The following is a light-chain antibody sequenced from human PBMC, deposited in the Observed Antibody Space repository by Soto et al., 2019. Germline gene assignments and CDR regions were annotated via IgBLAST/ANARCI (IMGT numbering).Light chain of an antibody. Sequence: DIQVTQSPSSLSASVGDRVTITCRASQDIRSDLGRYQQKPGKPPKRLIYGASTLQTGVPSRFSGSGSETEFTLTISSLQPEDFAVYYCLQHYTYPWTFGQGTKVEVK. CDR1: QDIRSD. V-gene: IGKV1-17*01. CDR2: GAS. J-gene: IGKJ1*01. CDR3: LQHYTYPWT.